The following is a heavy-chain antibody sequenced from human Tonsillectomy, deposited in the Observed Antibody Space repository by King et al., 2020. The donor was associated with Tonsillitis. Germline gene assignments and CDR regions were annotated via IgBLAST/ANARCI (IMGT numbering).Heavy chain of an antibody. V-gene: IGHV4-30-2*01. CDR1: GGSISSGGYS. J-gene: IGHJ6*02. D-gene: IGHD4-17*01. CDR3: ARDAGDYGMDV. CDR2: IYHRESP. Sequence: QLQESGSGLVKPSQTLSLTCAVSGGSISSGGYSWSWIRQPPGKGLEWIGYIYHRESPYYNPSLKSRVTISIDRSKNHLPLNLSSVTAADTAVYYCARDAGDYGMDVWGQGTTVTVSS.